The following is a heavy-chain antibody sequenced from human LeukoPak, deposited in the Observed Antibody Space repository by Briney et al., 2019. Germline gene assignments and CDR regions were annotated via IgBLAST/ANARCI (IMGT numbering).Heavy chain of an antibody. CDR2: IYTSGST. CDR3: ARDVPGGTAP. V-gene: IGHV4-61*02. CDR1: GGSISSGSYY. J-gene: IGHJ5*02. Sequence: SQTLSLTCTVSGGSISSGSYYWSWIRQPAGKGLEWIGRIYTSGSTNYNPSLKSRVTISVDTSKNQFSLKLSSVTAADTAVYYCARDVPGGTAPWGQGTLVTVSS.